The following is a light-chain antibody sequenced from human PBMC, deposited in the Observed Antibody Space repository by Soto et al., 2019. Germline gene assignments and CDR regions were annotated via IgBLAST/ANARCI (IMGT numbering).Light chain of an antibody. CDR1: ADVSSSY. CDR2: DAS. CDR3: QQYGSSPIT. J-gene: IGKJ5*01. Sequence: EIVLTQSPATLSFSPGERATLSCGAIADVSSSYVAWYQQKSGLAPRLLIHDASSRATGIPDRFSGSKSGTDFTLTIRRLEPEDAGVYYCQQYGSSPITFGQGTRLDLK. V-gene: IGKV3D-20*01.